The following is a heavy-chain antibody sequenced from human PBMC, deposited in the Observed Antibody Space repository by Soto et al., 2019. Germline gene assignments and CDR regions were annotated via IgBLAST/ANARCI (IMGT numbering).Heavy chain of an antibody. D-gene: IGHD4-17*01. CDR3: ARDTPTAPFDS. Sequence: EGSLRLSCAASGFTFRSYSMNWVRQAPGKGLEWVSSISSSSDYIYYADSVKGRFTISRDNAKSSLYLQMNSLRAEDTAVYYCARDTPTAPFDSWGQGTLVTVSP. V-gene: IGHV3-21*01. CDR1: GFTFRSYS. CDR2: ISSSSDYI. J-gene: IGHJ4*02.